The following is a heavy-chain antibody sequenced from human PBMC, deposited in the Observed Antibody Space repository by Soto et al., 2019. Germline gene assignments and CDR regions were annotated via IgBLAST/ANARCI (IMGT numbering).Heavy chain of an antibody. D-gene: IGHD2-2*01. J-gene: IGHJ6*02. Sequence: QVQLVQSGAEVKKPGSSVKVSCKASGGTFSSYAISWVRQAPGQGLEWMGGIIPISGTANYAQKFQGRVTITADESTSSAYMELSSLRSEDTAVYYCARSQGSSTSLGISYYYYYGMDVWVQGTTVTVS. CDR2: IIPISGTA. V-gene: IGHV1-69*01. CDR1: GGTFSSYA. CDR3: ARSQGSSTSLGISYYYYYGMDV.